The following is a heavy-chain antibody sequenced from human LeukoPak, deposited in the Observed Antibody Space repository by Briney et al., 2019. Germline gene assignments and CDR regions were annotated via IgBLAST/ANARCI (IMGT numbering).Heavy chain of an antibody. CDR3: ATVSWHGGYCSRTSCYDYDY. V-gene: IGHV1-18*01. CDR1: SHTFRSKG. Sequence: ASVKVSCKAASHTFRSKGFTWVRQAPGQGFEWVGWVSGNNGNTNYARRLQGRVTMTTDTSSSTVYMELRSLRSDDTAVYYCATVSWHGGYCSRTSCYDYDYWGQGTLVTVSS. D-gene: IGHD2-2*01. CDR2: VSGNNGNT. J-gene: IGHJ4*02.